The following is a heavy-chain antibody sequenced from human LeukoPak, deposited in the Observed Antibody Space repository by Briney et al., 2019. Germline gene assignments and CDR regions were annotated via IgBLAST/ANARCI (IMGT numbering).Heavy chain of an antibody. J-gene: IGHJ4*02. CDR2: IYPGDSDT. CDR1: GFSFTNFW. Sequence: PGESLKISCKGSGFSFTNFWIGWVRQMPGKGLEWMGIIYPGDSDTRYSPSFQGQVTISVDKYISTAYLQWGSLKASDTAMYYCARSWVAGYGTVLGYWGQGTLVSVSS. V-gene: IGHV5-51*01. CDR3: ARSWVAGYGTVLGY. D-gene: IGHD6-19*01.